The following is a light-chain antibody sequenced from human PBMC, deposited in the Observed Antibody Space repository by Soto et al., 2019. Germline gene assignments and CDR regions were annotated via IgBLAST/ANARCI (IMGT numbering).Light chain of an antibody. CDR1: SSDVGAYNY. Sequence: QSALTQPRSVSGSPGQSVTISCTGTSSDVGAYNYVSWYQQHPGKAPKLMTYDVSKRPSGVPDRFSGSKSGNTASLTISGLQAEDEADYYCSSYTSSNTPYVFGTGTKVTVL. CDR2: DVS. V-gene: IGLV2-11*01. CDR3: SSYTSSNTPYV. J-gene: IGLJ1*01.